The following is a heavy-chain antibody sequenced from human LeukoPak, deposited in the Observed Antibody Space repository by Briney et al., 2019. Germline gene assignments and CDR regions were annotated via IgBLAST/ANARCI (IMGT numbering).Heavy chain of an antibody. J-gene: IGHJ4*02. CDR1: GYTFTSYG. D-gene: IGHD5-12*01. V-gene: IGHV1-18*01. CDR2: ISAYNGNT. CDR3: ARDTYPDEWLPPFDY. Sequence: ASVKVSCKASGYTFTSYGISWVRQAPGQGLEWMGWISAYNGNTNYAQKLQGRVTMTTDTSTSTAYMELRSLRSDDTAVYYCARDTYPDEWLPPFDYWGQGTLVTVSS.